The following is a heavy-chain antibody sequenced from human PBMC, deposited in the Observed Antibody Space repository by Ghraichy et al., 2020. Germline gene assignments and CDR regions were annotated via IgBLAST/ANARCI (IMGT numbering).Heavy chain of an antibody. CDR1: GFTVSSNY. CDR3: ARDSRYFDWLSSYYYYGMDV. D-gene: IGHD3-9*01. CDR2: IYSGGST. V-gene: IGHV3-53*01. J-gene: IGHJ6*02. Sequence: GGSLRLSCAASGFTVSSNYMSWVRQAPGKGLEWVSVIYSGGSTYYADSVKGRFTISRDNSKNTLYLQMNSLRAEDTAVYYCARDSRYFDWLSSYYYYGMDVWGQGTTVTVSS.